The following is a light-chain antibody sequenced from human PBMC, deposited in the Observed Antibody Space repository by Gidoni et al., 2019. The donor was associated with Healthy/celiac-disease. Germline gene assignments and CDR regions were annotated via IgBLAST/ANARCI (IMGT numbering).Light chain of an antibody. V-gene: IGKV3-20*01. Sequence: EIVLTQSPGTLSFSPGERAPLPCRASQNVSSSYLAWYQQKPGQAPRLLIYGASSRATGIPDRFSGSGSGTDFTLTISRLEPEDFAVYYCQQYGSSPPITFGQGTRLEIK. CDR3: QQYGSSPPIT. J-gene: IGKJ5*01. CDR2: GAS. CDR1: QNVSSSY.